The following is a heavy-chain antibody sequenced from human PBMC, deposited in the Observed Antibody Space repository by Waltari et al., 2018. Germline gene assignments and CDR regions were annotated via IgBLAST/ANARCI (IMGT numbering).Heavy chain of an antibody. CDR2: INHSGST. D-gene: IGHD3-22*01. V-gene: IGHV4-34*01. Sequence: QVQLQQWGAGLLKPSETLSLTCAVYGGSFSGYYWSWFRQPPGKGLDWIGEINHSGSTNYNPSLKSRVTISVDTSKNQFSLKLSSVTAADTAVYYCARGPGVSSAAGADYWGQGTLVTVSS. CDR1: GGSFSGYY. J-gene: IGHJ4*02. CDR3: ARGPGVSSAAGADY.